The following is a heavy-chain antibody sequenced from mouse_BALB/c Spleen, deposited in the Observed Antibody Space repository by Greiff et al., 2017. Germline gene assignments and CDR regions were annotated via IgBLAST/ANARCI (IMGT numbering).Heavy chain of an antibody. CDR2: ISSGGSYT. J-gene: IGHJ3*01. CDR3: ARHRNGNYVTY. Sequence: EVQLQESGGGLVKPGGSLKLSCAASGFTFSSYAMSWVRQTPEKRLEWVATISSGGSYTYYPDSVKGRFTISRDNAKNTLYLQMSSLRSEDTAMYYCARHRNGNYVTYWGQGTLVTVSA. CDR1: GFTFSSYA. D-gene: IGHD2-1*01. V-gene: IGHV5-9-3*01.